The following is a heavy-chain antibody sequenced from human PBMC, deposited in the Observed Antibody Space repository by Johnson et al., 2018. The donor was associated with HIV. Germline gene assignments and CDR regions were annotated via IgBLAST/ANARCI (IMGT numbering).Heavy chain of an antibody. J-gene: IGHJ3*02. D-gene: IGHD6-6*01. CDR2: IRYDGSNK. CDR3: ARVRRQLVRLSAFDI. Sequence: QMLLVESWGGVVQPGRSLRLSCAASGLTFSSYGMHWVRQAPAKGLEWVAFIRYDGSNKYYADSVKGRFTISRDNSKNTLYLQMNSLRAEDTAVYFCARVRRQLVRLSAFDIWGQGTLVTVSS. V-gene: IGHV3-33*08. CDR1: GLTFSSYG.